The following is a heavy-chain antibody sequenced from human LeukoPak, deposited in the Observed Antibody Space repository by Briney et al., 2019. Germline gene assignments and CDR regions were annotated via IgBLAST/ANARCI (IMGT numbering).Heavy chain of an antibody. D-gene: IGHD3-16*01. Sequence: AEALKISCKGSGYSFTSYWIGWVRQLPGKGLEWMGIIYPGDSDTRYSPSFQGHVTISADNSISTAYLQWSSLKASDTAMYYCARRSAMGDWFAPWGQGTLVTVSS. CDR3: ARRSAMGDWFAP. CDR1: GYSFTSYW. J-gene: IGHJ5*02. V-gene: IGHV5-51*01. CDR2: IYPGDSDT.